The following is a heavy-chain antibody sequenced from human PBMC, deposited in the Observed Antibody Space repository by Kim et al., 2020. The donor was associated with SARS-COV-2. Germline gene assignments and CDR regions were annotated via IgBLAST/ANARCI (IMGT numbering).Heavy chain of an antibody. CDR1: GYSFTSYW. CDR3: ARHGDGYAYSFDF. J-gene: IGHJ4*02. D-gene: IGHD5-12*01. Sequence: GESLKISCKASGYSFTSYWIGWVRQMPGKGLEWMGIIYPDDSDTRYSPSFQGQVTISADKSISTAYLQWSDLKAMDTAIYYCARHGDGYAYSFDFWGQGALVTVSS. V-gene: IGHV5-51*01. CDR2: IYPDDSDT.